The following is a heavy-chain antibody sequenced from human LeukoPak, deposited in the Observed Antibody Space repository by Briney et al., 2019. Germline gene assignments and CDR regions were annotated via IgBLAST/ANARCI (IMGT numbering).Heavy chain of an antibody. Sequence: PSETLSLTCAVYGGSFSGYYWSWIRQPPPKGLEWIGYIYTSGSTNYTPSLKSRVTISVDTSKNQFSLDLSSVTAADTAVYYCARQKCTSTSCLTKNAFDIWGQGTMVTVSS. D-gene: IGHD2-2*01. V-gene: IGHV4-4*09. CDR1: GGSFSGYY. J-gene: IGHJ3*02. CDR2: IYTSGST. CDR3: ARQKCTSTSCLTKNAFDI.